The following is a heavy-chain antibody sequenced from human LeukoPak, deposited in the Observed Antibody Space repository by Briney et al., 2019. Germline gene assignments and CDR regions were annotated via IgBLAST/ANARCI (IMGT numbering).Heavy chain of an antibody. Sequence: GGSLRLSCAASGFTLSSYGMNWVRQAPGKGLEWVAFIRNDGSNKYYADSVKGRFTISRDSSKVYLQMNSLRAEDTAVYFCARDKGGMVPFDYWGQGTLVTVSS. V-gene: IGHV3-30*02. D-gene: IGHD3-10*01. CDR3: ARDKGGMVPFDY. CDR1: GFTLSSYG. CDR2: IRNDGSNK. J-gene: IGHJ4*02.